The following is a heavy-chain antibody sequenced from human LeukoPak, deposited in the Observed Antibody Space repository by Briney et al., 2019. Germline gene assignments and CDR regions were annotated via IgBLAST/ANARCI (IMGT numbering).Heavy chain of an antibody. D-gene: IGHD6-13*01. CDR1: GFTFSSYA. Sequence: GGSLRLSCAASGFTFSSYAMNWVRQAPGKGLEWVSAISGSGGSTYYADSVKGRFTISRDNSKNTLYLQMNSLRAEDTAVYYCATLSPQQQLVSWGQGTLVTVSS. CDR3: ATLSPQQQLVS. V-gene: IGHV3-23*01. CDR2: ISGSGGST. J-gene: IGHJ4*02.